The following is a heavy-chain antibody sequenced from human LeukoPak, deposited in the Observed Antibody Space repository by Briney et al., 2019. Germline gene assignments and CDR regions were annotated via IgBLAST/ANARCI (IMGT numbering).Heavy chain of an antibody. V-gene: IGHV4-59*01. J-gene: IGHJ1*01. CDR1: GDSFSSYY. CDR3: ARFTSISKGGYFQN. Sequence: SETLSLTCNVSGDSFSSYYWSWIRQPPGKGLEWIGYIYYSGITNYNPSLKSRVTILVDTSKNQFSLKLSSVTAADTAVYYCARFTSISKGGYFQNWGQGTLVTVSS. D-gene: IGHD1-26*01. CDR2: IYYSGIT.